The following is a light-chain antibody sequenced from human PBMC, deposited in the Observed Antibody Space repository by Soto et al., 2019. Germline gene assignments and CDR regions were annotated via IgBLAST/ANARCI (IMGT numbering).Light chain of an antibody. Sequence: EIVLTQSPATLSLSPGERATLPCRASQSVSSYLAWYQQKPGQAPRFLIYDASNRATGIPARFSGSGSGTDFTLTISSLEPEDFAVYYCQQRSNWPPTFGQGTKLEIK. V-gene: IGKV3-11*01. CDR2: DAS. CDR1: QSVSSY. J-gene: IGKJ2*01. CDR3: QQRSNWPPT.